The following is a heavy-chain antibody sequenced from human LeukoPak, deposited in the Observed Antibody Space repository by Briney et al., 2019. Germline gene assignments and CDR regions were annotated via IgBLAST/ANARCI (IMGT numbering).Heavy chain of an antibody. CDR2: ISYDGSNK. CDR3: AKSRMRIRFDR. V-gene: IGHV3-30*18. D-gene: IGHD2-15*01. CDR1: GFTFSSYG. Sequence: GGSLRLSCAASGFTFSSYGMHWVRQAPGKGLEWVAVISYDGSNKYYADSVKGRFTISRDNSKNTLYLQMNSLRAEDTAVYYCAKSRMRIRFDRWGQGTLVTVSS. J-gene: IGHJ5*02.